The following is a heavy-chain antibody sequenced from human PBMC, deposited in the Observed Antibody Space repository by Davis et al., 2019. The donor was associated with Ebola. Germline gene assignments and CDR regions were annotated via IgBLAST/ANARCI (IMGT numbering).Heavy chain of an antibody. CDR3: ARTLVGATSRPMHYYYYYGMDV. J-gene: IGHJ6*02. CDR1: GGSISSYY. Sequence: PSETLSLTCTVSGGSISSYYWSWIRQPPGKGLEWIGYIYYSGSTNYNPSLKSRVTISVDTSKNQFSLKLSSVTAADTAVYYCARTLVGATSRPMHYYYYYGMDVWGQGTTVTVSS. V-gene: IGHV4-59*01. CDR2: IYYSGST. D-gene: IGHD1-26*01.